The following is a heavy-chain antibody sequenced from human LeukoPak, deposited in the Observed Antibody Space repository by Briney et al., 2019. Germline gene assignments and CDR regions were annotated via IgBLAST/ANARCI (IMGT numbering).Heavy chain of an antibody. V-gene: IGHV4-59*01. J-gene: IGHJ4*02. Sequence: SETLSLTCTVSGGSINGYYWSWIRQSPGKGLESLGYIYYTGSTNYNPSLKSRVTMSVDTSRNQFFLRLSSVTAADTAVYYCARDYQGGYGDKTVDYWGQGTLVTVSS. D-gene: IGHD5-18*01. CDR1: GGSINGYY. CDR2: IYYTGST. CDR3: ARDYQGGYGDKTVDY.